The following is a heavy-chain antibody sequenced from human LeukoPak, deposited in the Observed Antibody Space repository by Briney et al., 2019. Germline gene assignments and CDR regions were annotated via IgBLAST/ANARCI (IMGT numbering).Heavy chain of an antibody. CDR1: GFTFSSYW. Sequence: GGSLRLSCAASGFTFSSYWMSWVCQAPGKGLEWVANIKQDGSEKYYVDSVKGRFTISRDNAKNSLYLQMNSLRAEDTAVYYCARDLKVPAAAIYYYYGMDVWGQGTTVTVSS. V-gene: IGHV3-7*01. J-gene: IGHJ6*02. CDR3: ARDLKVPAAAIYYYYGMDV. D-gene: IGHD2-2*01. CDR2: IKQDGSEK.